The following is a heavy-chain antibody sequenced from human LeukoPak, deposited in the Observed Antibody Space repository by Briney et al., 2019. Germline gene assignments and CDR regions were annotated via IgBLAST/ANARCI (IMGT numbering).Heavy chain of an antibody. D-gene: IGHD2-21*02. Sequence: GGSLRLSCAASGFTFSSYGMNWVRQAPGKGLEWVSSISSSSTYIYYVDSVKGRFTISRDNAKNSLYLQMNSLRAEDTAVYYCARGRSFYCGGDCYTDYWGQGTLVTVSS. J-gene: IGHJ4*02. CDR2: ISSSSTYI. CDR1: GFTFSSYG. V-gene: IGHV3-21*01. CDR3: ARGRSFYCGGDCYTDY.